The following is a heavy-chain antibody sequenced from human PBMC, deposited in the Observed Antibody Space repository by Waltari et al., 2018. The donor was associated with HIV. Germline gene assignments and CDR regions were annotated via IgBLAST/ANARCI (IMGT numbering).Heavy chain of an antibody. D-gene: IGHD2-21*01. CDR1: GGSISSGDYY. J-gene: IGHJ6*02. V-gene: IGHV4-30-4*01. CDR2: IYYSGSN. Sequence: QVQLQESGPGLVKPSQTLSLTCTVSGGSISSGDYYWSWIRQPPGKGLEWIGYIYYSGSNYYTPSLKSRVTRSVDTSKNQFSLKLSSVTAADTAVYYCARDIVVAGTIYYYGMDVWGQGTTVTVSS. CDR3: ARDIVVAGTIYYYGMDV.